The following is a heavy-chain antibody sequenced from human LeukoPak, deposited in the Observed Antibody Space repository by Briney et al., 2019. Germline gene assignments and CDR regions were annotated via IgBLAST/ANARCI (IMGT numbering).Heavy chain of an antibody. D-gene: IGHD6-19*01. J-gene: IGHJ4*02. Sequence: EASVKVSCKASGYTFTSYGINWVRQPPGQGLEWMGWISAYNGDANYPQKLQGRVTMTTDTSTSTAYMELRSLRSDDTAVYYCARDLDPYSSGWDYFDYWGQGTLVTVSS. CDR3: ARDLDPYSSGWDYFDY. CDR1: GYTFTSYG. V-gene: IGHV1-18*01. CDR2: ISAYNGDA.